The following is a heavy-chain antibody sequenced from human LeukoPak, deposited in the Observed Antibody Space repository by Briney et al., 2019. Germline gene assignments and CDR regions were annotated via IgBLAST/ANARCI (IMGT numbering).Heavy chain of an antibody. CDR3: ARDQPEHYLPSDY. Sequence: GTSLRLSCAASGFTFSSYAMHWVRQARGKGLQWVAVISYDGNNIHYADSVKGRFTISRDNSKNTLYLQMNSLRLEDTAVFYCARDQPEHYLPSDYWGQGTLVTVSS. CDR2: ISYDGNNI. D-gene: IGHD1-14*01. CDR1: GFTFSSYA. V-gene: IGHV3-30-3*01. J-gene: IGHJ4*02.